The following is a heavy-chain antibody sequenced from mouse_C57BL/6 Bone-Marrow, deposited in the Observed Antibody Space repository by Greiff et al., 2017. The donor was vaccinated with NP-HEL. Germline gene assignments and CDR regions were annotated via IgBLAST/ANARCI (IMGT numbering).Heavy chain of an antibody. CDR3: ARGLYVNFGYYYAMDY. Sequence: QVQLQQSGAELMKPGASVKLSCKATGYTFTGYWIEWVKQRPGHGLEWIGEILPGSGSTNYNEKFKGKATFTADTSSNTAYMQLSSLTTEDSAIYYCARGLYVNFGYYYAMDYWGQGTSVTVSS. CDR2: ILPGSGST. V-gene: IGHV1-9*01. D-gene: IGHD2-1*01. J-gene: IGHJ4*01. CDR1: GYTFTGYW.